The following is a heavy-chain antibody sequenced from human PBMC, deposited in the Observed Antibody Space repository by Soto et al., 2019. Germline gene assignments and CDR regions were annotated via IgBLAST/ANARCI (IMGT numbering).Heavy chain of an antibody. D-gene: IGHD2-8*01. J-gene: IGHJ4*02. CDR1: GYTFTNHG. Sequence: QVQLVQSGAEAKKPGASVKVSCKASGYTFTNHGISWVRQAPGQGLEWLGWISGHNGNTKYAQRLKGRVTMTADTSTSTAYMELRSLRSDDTAVYYCARDLYPLAYYFDFWGQGTLVTVSS. V-gene: IGHV1-18*04. CDR3: ARDLYPLAYYFDF. CDR2: ISGHNGNT.